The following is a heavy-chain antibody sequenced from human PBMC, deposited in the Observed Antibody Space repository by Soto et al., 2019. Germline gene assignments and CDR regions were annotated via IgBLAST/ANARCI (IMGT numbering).Heavy chain of an antibody. V-gene: IGHV1-69*01. J-gene: IGHJ4*02. CDR3: ARDGGRHSGGIDY. D-gene: IGHD1-26*01. CDR2: IIPIFGTA. Sequence: QVQLVQSGAEVKKPGSSVKVSCKASGGTFRSYSINWVRQAPGQGLEWMGEIIPIFGTANYAQKFLGRVTLTADESTSTAYMELSSLRSDDTAVYYCARDGGRHSGGIDYWGQGTLVTVSS. CDR1: GGTFRSYS.